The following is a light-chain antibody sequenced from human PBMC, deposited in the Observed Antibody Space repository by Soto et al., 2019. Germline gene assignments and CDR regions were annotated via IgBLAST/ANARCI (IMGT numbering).Light chain of an antibody. J-gene: IGKJ1*01. CDR1: QSVSGW. V-gene: IGKV1-5*01. CDR2: DAS. Sequence: DIQMTQYSYTLYSFVGDTSTVTCRASQSVSGWLAWYQQKPGEAPKLLIYDASALPRGVPSRFSGSGSGTKFTLTIASLQPDDFATYYCQEYETFSGTFGPGTKVDI. CDR3: QEYETFSGT.